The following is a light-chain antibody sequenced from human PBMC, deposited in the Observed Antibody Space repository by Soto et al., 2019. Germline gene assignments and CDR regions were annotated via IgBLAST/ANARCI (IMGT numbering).Light chain of an antibody. J-gene: IGLJ2*01. CDR2: EVS. CDR3: SSCTTSSTGI. Sequence: QSVLTKPASVSGSPGQSITISCTGTISDVGGYNYVSWYQQHPGKAPKLMIYEVSNRPSGVSNRFSGSKSGNTASLTISGLQAEDEADYYCSSCTTSSTGIFGGGTKLTVL. CDR1: ISDVGGYNY. V-gene: IGLV2-14*01.